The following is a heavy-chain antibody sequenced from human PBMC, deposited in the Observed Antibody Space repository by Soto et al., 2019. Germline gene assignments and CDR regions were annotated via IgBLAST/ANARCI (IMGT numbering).Heavy chain of an antibody. D-gene: IGHD6-19*01. CDR1: GFTFSSYA. V-gene: IGHV3-23*01. Sequence: GGSLRLSCAASGFTFSSYAMSWVRQAPGKGLEWVSAISGSGGSTYYADSVKGRFTISRDNSKNTLYLQMNSLRAEDTAVYYCARSPAGYSSGWYSSWGQGTLVTVSS. J-gene: IGHJ5*02. CDR3: ARSPAGYSSGWYSS. CDR2: ISGSGGST.